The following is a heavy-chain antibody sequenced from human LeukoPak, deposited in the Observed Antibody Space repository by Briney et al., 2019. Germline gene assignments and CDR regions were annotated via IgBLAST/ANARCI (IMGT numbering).Heavy chain of an antibody. V-gene: IGHV3-21*01. D-gene: IGHD2-15*01. CDR3: VRDAGWSDLDY. CDR1: GFTFSSYT. CDR2: ITSSSSYI. Sequence: GGSLRLSCAASGFTFSSYTMNWVRQAPGKGLEWVSSITSSSSYIYYTDSAKGRFTISRDNAKNSLYLQMNSLRVEDTAVYYCVRDAGWSDLDYWGQGTLVSVSS. J-gene: IGHJ4*02.